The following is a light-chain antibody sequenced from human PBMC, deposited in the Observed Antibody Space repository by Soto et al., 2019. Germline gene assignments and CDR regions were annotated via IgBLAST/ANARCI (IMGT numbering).Light chain of an antibody. CDR1: SSNIGSSN. J-gene: IGLJ1*01. Sequence: QSVLTQPPSASGTPGQRVTISCSGSSSNIGSSNVNWYQQLPGTAPKLLIYTNNQRPSGAPDRFYGAKSGTSASPAISGLQSEDEAEYYWAAWDDSLNGRVFGTGTNVTVL. CDR2: TNN. V-gene: IGLV1-44*01. CDR3: AAWDDSLNGRV.